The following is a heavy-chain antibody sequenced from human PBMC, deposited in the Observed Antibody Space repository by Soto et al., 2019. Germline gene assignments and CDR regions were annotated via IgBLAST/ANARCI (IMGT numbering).Heavy chain of an antibody. V-gene: IGHV4-39*01. CDR2: IYYSGST. CDR1: GGSISGSDYY. Sequence: QLQLQESGPGLVEPSETLSLTCTVSGGSISGSDYYWAWIRQPPGKGLEWIGTIYYSGSTYYNPSLKSRVTLSVDTSKNQFSLNLHSASAADTAVSYCVDMRGQWLSRDWGQGTLVTVSP. D-gene: IGHD6-19*01. J-gene: IGHJ4*02. CDR3: VDMRGQWLSRD.